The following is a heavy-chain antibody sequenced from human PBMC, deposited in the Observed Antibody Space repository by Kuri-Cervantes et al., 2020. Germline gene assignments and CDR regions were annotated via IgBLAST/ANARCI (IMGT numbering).Heavy chain of an antibody. CDR1: GFTFSSYA. Sequence: LSLTCAASGFTFSSYAMSWVRQAPGKGLEWVSAISGSGGSTYYADSVKGRFTISRDNSKNTLYLQLNSLRAEDTAVYYCARTALFNWRGIFDYWGQGTLVTVSS. J-gene: IGHJ4*02. D-gene: IGHD5-18*01. CDR2: ISGSGGST. V-gene: IGHV3-23*01. CDR3: ARTALFNWRGIFDY.